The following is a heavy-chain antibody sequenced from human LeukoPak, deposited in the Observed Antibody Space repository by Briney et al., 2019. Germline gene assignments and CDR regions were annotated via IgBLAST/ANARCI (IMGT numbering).Heavy chain of an antibody. CDR3: AKDHGTAVAGFYY. J-gene: IGHJ4*02. CDR2: ITSGGGST. Sequence: GASLRLSCAASGFTFSSYGMNWVRQAPGKGLEWVSGITSGGGSTYYADSVKGRFIVSRDTYKNTLYLQMNSLRVEDTAVYYCAKDHGTAVAGFYYWGQGTLVTVSS. CDR1: GFTFSSYG. V-gene: IGHV3-23*01. D-gene: IGHD6-19*01.